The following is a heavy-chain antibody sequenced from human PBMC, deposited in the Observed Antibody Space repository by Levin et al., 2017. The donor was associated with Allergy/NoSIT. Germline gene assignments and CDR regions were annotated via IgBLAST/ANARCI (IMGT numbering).Heavy chain of an antibody. CDR2: IFWNDDK. CDR3: ALSRKDFFGINPTDDAFEI. V-gene: IGHV2-5*01. J-gene: IGHJ3*02. CDR1: GFSLPTRGVG. Sequence: QTLSLPCPFSGFSLPTRGVGVNWIRQPPGQALEWLAVIFWNDDKRYSPSLKSTFTITKDTSKNQLVLTMTNMDPMDTGTYYCALSRKDFFGINPTDDAFEIWGQGTMVTVSS. D-gene: IGHD3-10*01.